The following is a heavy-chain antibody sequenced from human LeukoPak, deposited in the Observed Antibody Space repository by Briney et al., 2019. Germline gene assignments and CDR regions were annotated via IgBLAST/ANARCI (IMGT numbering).Heavy chain of an antibody. J-gene: IGHJ3*02. V-gene: IGHV1-2*02. CDR2: INPNSGGT. CDR1: GYTFTGYY. Sequence: AASVKLSRNSSGYTFTGYYMHWVRQAPGQRLEWMGWINPNSGGTNYAQKFQGRVTMTRDTSISTAYMELSRLRSDATAVYYCARGGYSSGWLSDAFDIWGQGKMVTVSS. CDR3: ARGGYSSGWLSDAFDI. D-gene: IGHD6-19*01.